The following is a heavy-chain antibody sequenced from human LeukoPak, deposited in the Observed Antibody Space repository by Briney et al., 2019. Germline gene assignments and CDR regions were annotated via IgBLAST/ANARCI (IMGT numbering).Heavy chain of an antibody. J-gene: IGHJ3*02. CDR1: GGSISSYY. D-gene: IGHD4-23*01. CDR3: ARVRWSDAFDI. V-gene: IGHV4-59*12. Sequence: SETLSLTCTVSGGSISSYYWSWIRQPPGKGLEWIGYIYYSGSTNYNPSLKSRVTISVDTSKNQFSLKLSSVTAADTAVYYCARVRWSDAFDIWGQGTMVTVSS. CDR2: IYYSGST.